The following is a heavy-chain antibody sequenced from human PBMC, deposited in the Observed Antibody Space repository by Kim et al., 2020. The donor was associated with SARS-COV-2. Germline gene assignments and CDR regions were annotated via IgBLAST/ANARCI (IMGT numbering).Heavy chain of an antibody. D-gene: IGHD3-22*01. CDR1: GGPVSSGSYY. CDR3: ARRISDYYDSSGYYYVEAPFDC. CDR2: IYYSGST. Sequence: SETLSLTCTVSGGPVSSGSYYWSWIRQPPGKGLEWIGYIYYSGSTNYNLSLKSRGTISVDTSKNQFSLKLSSVTAADTAVYYCARRISDYYDSSGYYYVEAPFDCWGQGTLVTVSS. V-gene: IGHV4-61*01. J-gene: IGHJ4*02.